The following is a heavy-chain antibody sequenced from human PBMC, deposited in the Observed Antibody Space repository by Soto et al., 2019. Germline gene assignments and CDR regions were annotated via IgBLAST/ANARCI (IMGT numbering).Heavy chain of an antibody. J-gene: IGHJ6*02. CDR3: TRVLDLVATIQRLGMDV. CDR1: GFTFGDYA. V-gene: IGHV3-49*04. Sequence: PGGSLRLSCTASGFTFGDYAMSWVRQAPGKGLEWVGFIRSKAYGGTTEYAASVKGRFTISRDDSKSIAYLQMNSLKTEDTAVYYCTRVLDLVATIQRLGMDVWGQGTTVTVSS. CDR2: IRSKAYGGTT. D-gene: IGHD5-12*01.